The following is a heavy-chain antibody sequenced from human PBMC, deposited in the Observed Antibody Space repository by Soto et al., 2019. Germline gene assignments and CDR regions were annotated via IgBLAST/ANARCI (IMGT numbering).Heavy chain of an antibody. J-gene: IGHJ4*02. V-gene: IGHV5-51*01. CDR1: GYTFTSYW. Sequence: PGESLKISCKASGYTFTSYWIGWVRQMPGKGLEWMGVIYPSNSETRFSPSFQGQVTLSADKSIFTAYLQWSSLKASDTAIYYCARQAYHYDTYSFGYWGQGTLVTVSS. D-gene: IGHD3-22*01. CDR3: ARQAYHYDTYSFGY. CDR2: IYPSNSET.